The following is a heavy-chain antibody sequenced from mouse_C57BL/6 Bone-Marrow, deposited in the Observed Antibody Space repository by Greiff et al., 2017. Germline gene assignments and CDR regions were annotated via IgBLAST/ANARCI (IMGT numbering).Heavy chain of an antibody. CDR2: IYPGGGYT. Sequence: QVQLQQSGAELVRPGTSVKMSCKASGYTFTNFWIGWAKQRPGHGLEWIGDIYPGGGYTNYNEKFKGKATLTADKSSSTAYMQFSSLTSEDSAIYYCARGDDYGPFDYWGQGTTLTVSS. CDR3: ARGDDYGPFDY. D-gene: IGHD2-4*01. CDR1: GYTFTNFW. V-gene: IGHV1-63*01. J-gene: IGHJ2*01.